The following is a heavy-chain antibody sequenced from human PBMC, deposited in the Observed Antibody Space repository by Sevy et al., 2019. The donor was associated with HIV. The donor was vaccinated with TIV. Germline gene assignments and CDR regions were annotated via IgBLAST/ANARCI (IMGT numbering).Heavy chain of an antibody. V-gene: IGHV3-53*01. CDR1: GFTVSSNY. Sequence: GGSLRLSCAASGFTVSSNYISWVRQAPGKGLEWVSLLYPGGTTFYADSVKGRFTISRDNSQNTLYLQMNSLRDEDTAVYYCVDRGVDAGGPFDYWGQGALVTVSS. J-gene: IGHJ4*02. CDR2: LYPGGTT. D-gene: IGHD3-10*01. CDR3: VDRGVDAGGPFDY.